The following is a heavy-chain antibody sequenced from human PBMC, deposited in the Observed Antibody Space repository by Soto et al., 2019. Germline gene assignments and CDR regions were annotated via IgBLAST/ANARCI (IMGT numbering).Heavy chain of an antibody. Sequence: AGGSLRLSCAASGFTFSSYSMNWVRQAPGKGLEWVSYISSSSSTIYYADSVKGRSTISRDNAKNSLYLQMNSLRDEDTAVYYCASRYVNYYYGMDVWGQGTTVTVSS. J-gene: IGHJ6*02. CDR3: ASRYVNYYYGMDV. V-gene: IGHV3-48*02. CDR2: ISSSSSTI. CDR1: GFTFSSYS. D-gene: IGHD3-16*01.